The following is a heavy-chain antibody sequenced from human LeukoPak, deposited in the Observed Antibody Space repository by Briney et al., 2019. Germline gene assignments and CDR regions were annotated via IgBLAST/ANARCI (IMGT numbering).Heavy chain of an antibody. CDR3: AKDISPSQGSYLSD. D-gene: IGHD3-16*02. J-gene: IGHJ4*02. V-gene: IGHV3-20*04. CDR2: INWNGDST. Sequence: PGGSLRLSCAASGFTFDDYGMSWVRQAPGKGLEWVSGINWNGDSTGYADSVKGRFTISRDNAKNSLYLQMNSLRAEDTALYYCAKDISPSQGSYLSDWGQGTLVTVSS. CDR1: GFTFDDYG.